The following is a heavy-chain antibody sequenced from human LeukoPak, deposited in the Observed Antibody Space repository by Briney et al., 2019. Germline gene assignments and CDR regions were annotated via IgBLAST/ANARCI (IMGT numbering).Heavy chain of an antibody. CDR3: ARVDPYGSGSFFDY. CDR1: GSSFSNFA. V-gene: IGHV3-21*01. Sequence: GGSLRLSCAASGSSFSNFAMNWVRQAPGKGLQWVSSISGSGNFTFYTDSVKGRFTISRDNAKNSLYLQMNSLRAEDTAVYYCARVDPYGSGSFFDYWGQGTLVTVSS. D-gene: IGHD3-10*01. CDR2: ISGSGNFT. J-gene: IGHJ4*02.